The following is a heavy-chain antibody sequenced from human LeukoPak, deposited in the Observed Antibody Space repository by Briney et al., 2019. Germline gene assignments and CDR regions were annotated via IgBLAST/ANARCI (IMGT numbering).Heavy chain of an antibody. Sequence: ASVKVSCKASGYTFTGYYMHWVRQAPGQGLEWVGWINPNSGGTNYAQKLQGRVTMTTDTSTSTAYMELRSLRSDDTAVYYCARDPRGAVAVPDYWGQGTLVTVSS. D-gene: IGHD6-19*01. CDR3: ARDPRGAVAVPDY. CDR1: GYTFTGYY. CDR2: INPNSGGT. V-gene: IGHV1-2*02. J-gene: IGHJ4*02.